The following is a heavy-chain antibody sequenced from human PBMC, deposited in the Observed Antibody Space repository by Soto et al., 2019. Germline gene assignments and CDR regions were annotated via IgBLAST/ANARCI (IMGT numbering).Heavy chain of an antibody. CDR1: SGSIGTYF. J-gene: IGHJ3*02. CDR2: IYYSGTT. V-gene: IGHV4-59*01. Sequence: QVQLRESGPGLVKPSETRSLTCTVSSGSIGTYFWSWIRQPPGKGLEWIGYIYYSGTTNYNPSLKSRITIFLDTSKNQFSLRLSSVTAADKAVYYCARGRGGTYDAFDIWGQGTLVTVSS. D-gene: IGHD1-26*01. CDR3: ARGRGGTYDAFDI.